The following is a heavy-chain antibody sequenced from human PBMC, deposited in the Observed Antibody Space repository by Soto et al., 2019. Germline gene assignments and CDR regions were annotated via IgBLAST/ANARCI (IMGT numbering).Heavy chain of an antibody. CDR2: IYPGDSDT. CDR3: ARRIPEAEAFDV. V-gene: IGHV5-51*01. J-gene: IGHJ3*01. CDR1: GYSFTNYW. Sequence: LKISCKGSGYSFTNYWIAWVRQMSGKDLEWMGIIYPGDSDTRYNPSFQGQVAISADKSISTAHLQLTSLTASDSAIYYCARRIPEAEAFDVWGQGTMVTVSS.